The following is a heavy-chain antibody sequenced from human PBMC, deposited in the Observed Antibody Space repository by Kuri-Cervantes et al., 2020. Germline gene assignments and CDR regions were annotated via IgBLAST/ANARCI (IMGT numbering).Heavy chain of an antibody. J-gene: IGHJ6*02. CDR2: ISSSGSTI. Sequence: GESLKISCAASGFTFSDYYMSWIRQDPGKGLEWVSYISSSGSTIYYADSVKGRFTISRDNSKNTLYLQMNSLSAEDTAVYYCAKSAIFGVVTPYYYYYGMDVWGQGTTVTVSS. CDR3: AKSAIFGVVTPYYYYYGMDV. V-gene: IGHV3-11*04. CDR1: GFTFSDYY. D-gene: IGHD3-3*01.